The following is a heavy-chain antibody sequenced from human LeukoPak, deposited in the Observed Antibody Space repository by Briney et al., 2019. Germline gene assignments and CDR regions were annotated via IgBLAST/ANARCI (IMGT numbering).Heavy chain of an antibody. CDR2: IYHSGST. CDR1: GGSISSSSYY. CDR3: ARVFEVRFDP. V-gene: IGHV4-39*07. J-gene: IGHJ5*02. Sequence: SETLSLTCTVSGGSISSSSYYWGWIRQPPGKGLEWIGSIYHSGSTYYNPSLKSRVTISVDRSKNQFSLKLSSVTAADTAVYYCARVFEVRFDPWGQGTLVTVSS.